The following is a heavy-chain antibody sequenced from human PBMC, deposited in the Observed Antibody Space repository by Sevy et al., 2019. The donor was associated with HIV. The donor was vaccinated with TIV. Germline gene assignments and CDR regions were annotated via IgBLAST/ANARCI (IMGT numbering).Heavy chain of an antibody. D-gene: IGHD3-10*01. CDR2: IKRKSDGATT. CDR1: GFTFSNVW. CDR3: TSGFHYGSGSLSS. V-gene: IGHV3-15*01. J-gene: IGHJ5*02. Sequence: GGSLRLSCATSGFTFSNVWMTWVRQAPGKGREWVGRIKRKSDGATTDYAAPVKDRFTISRDDSTNMLYLEMGSLKSDDTALYSCTSGFHYGSGSLSSWGQGTLVTVSS.